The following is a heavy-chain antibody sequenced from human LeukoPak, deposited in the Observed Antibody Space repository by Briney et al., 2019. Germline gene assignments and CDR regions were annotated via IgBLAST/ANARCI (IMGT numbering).Heavy chain of an antibody. CDR3: ATVHSVVTPFDY. D-gene: IGHD4-23*01. J-gene: IGHJ4*02. V-gene: IGHV1-24*01. Sequence: ASVKVSCKASGYTFTGYYMHWVRQAPGQGLEWMGGFDPEDGETIYAQKFQGRVTMTEDTSTDTAYMELSSLRSEDTAVYYCATVHSVVTPFDYWGQGTLVTVSS. CDR2: FDPEDGET. CDR1: GYTFTGYY.